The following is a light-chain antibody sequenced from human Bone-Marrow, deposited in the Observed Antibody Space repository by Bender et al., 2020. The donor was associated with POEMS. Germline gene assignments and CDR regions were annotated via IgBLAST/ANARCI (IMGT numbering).Light chain of an antibody. J-gene: IGLJ2*01. CDR2: NDY. CDR1: NFGSKS. V-gene: IGLV3-21*02. Sequence: SYVLTQPPSVSVAPGQTARIACEGNNFGSKSVHWYQQKPGQAPVLVVSNDYGRPSGIPERLSGSKSGTSASLAISGLRSEDEADYYCAAWDDDLSGPVVFGGGTKLTVV. CDR3: AAWDDDLSGPVV.